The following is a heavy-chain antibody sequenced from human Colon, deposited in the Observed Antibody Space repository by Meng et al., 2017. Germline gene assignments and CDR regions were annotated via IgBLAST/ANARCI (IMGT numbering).Heavy chain of an antibody. J-gene: IGHJ5*02. CDR2: VVPSSGAT. V-gene: IGHV1-2*02. CDR3: ARSDPQLDA. Sequence: ASVKVSCKTSGFSFIGYYIHWLQQAPGQGFEWIGWVVPSSGATIYAPKFLGRVTLTRDTSITTAYMELTSLTSDDTAVYYCARSDPQLDAWGQGTLVTVSS. D-gene: IGHD1-1*01. CDR1: GFSFIGYY.